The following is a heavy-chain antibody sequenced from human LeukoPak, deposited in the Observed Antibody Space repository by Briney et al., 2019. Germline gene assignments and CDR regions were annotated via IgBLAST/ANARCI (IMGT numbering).Heavy chain of an antibody. D-gene: IGHD4-17*01. Sequence: GVPRRSCAASGFTFSVYYMSWIRQAPGKGQEWISYISSSGSTIYYADSVKGRFTISRDNAKNSLYLRMNTLRAEDTAVYYCARSHDYGDWGFDPWGQGTLVTVSS. J-gene: IGHJ5*02. CDR2: ISSSGSTI. V-gene: IGHV3-11*01. CDR3: ARSHDYGDWGFDP. CDR1: GFTFSVYY.